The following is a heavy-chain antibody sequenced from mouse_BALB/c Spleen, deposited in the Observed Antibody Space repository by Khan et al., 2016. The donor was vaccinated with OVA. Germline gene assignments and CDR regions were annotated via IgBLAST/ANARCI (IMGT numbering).Heavy chain of an antibody. D-gene: IGHD1-1*01. CDR3: ARHNYGPFAY. J-gene: IGHJ3*01. Sequence: EVQLLESGGDLVKPGGSLKLSCSVSGFTFSTFAMSWVRQTPEKRLEWVATISSGGDYTYYPDSVTGRFTISRDNAKNTLYLQMSSLRSEDTAMYYCARHNYGPFAYWGQGTLVTVSA. CDR2: ISSGGDYT. V-gene: IGHV5-9-3*01. CDR1: GFTFSTFA.